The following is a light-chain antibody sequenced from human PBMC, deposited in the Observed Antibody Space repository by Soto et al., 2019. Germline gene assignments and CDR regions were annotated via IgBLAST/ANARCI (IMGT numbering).Light chain of an antibody. J-gene: IGLJ1*01. V-gene: IGLV2-11*01. CDR3: CSYAGSPRYG. CDR2: DVS. CDR1: SSDVGGYNY. Sequence: QPVLTQPRSVSGSPGQSVTISCTGTSSDVGGYNYVSWYQQHPGKAPKVMIYDVSERPSGVPDRFSGSKSGNTASLTISGLQAEDEADYYCCSYAGSPRYGLGTGTKLTVL.